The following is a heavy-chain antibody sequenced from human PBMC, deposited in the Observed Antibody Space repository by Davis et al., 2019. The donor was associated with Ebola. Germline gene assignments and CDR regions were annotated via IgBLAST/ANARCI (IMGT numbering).Heavy chain of an antibody. CDR3: ASRGPLTAYSALTKRY. D-gene: IGHD2-15*01. CDR1: GDTFSSYA. V-gene: IGHV1-69*06. CDR2: IIPIVDSP. Sequence: AASVKVSCQSSGDTFSSYALNWVRQAPGEGLEWLGGIIPIVDSPDYARKFQGRLTITADKSTSTAYMELSSLTSEDTAIYFCASRGPLTAYSALTKRYWGQGTLVTVSS. J-gene: IGHJ4*02.